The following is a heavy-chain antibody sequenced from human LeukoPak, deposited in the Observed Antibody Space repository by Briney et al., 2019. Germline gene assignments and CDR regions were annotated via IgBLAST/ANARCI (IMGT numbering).Heavy chain of an antibody. D-gene: IGHD5-24*01. V-gene: IGHV4-34*01. CDR2: INHSGST. Sequence: SETLSLTCAVYGGSFSGYYWSWIRQPPGKGLEWIGEINHSGSTNYNPSLKSRVTISVDTSKNQFSLKLSSVTAADTAVYYCARGGRWLPFDYWGQGTLVTVSS. CDR3: ARGGRWLPFDY. CDR1: GGSFSGYY. J-gene: IGHJ4*02.